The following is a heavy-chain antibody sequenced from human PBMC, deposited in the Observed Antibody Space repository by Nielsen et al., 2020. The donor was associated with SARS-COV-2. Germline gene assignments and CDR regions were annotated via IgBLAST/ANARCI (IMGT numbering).Heavy chain of an antibody. V-gene: IGHV4-39*01. CDR3: ARSDSFGGYGMDV. D-gene: IGHD3-10*01. CDR1: GGSISSSSYY. CDR2: IYYSGST. Sequence: SETLSLTCTVSGGSISSSSYYWGWIRQPPGKGLEWIGSIYYSGSTYYNPSLKSRVTISVDTSKNQFSLKLSSVTAADTAVYYCARSDSFGGYGMDVWGQGTTVTVSS. J-gene: IGHJ6*02.